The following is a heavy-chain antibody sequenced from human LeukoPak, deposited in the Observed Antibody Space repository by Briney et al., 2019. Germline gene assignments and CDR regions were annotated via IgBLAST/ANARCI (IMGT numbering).Heavy chain of an antibody. J-gene: IGHJ4*02. V-gene: IGHV1-2*02. CDR2: INPNSGGT. CDR1: GYTLTELS. D-gene: IGHD1-7*01. Sequence: PMASVKVSCKVSGYTLTELSMHWVRQAPGQGLEWMGWINPNSGGTNYAQKFQGRVTMTRDTSISTVYMELSRLRSDDTAVFYCARVGLPTWYYYFDYWGQGTLVTVSS. CDR3: ARVGLPTWYYYFDY.